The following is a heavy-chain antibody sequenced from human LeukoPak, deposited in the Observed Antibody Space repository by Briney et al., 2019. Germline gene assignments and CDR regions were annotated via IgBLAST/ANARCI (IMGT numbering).Heavy chain of an antibody. CDR3: ASVAQHRKKYSSSWRQIDY. Sequence: ASVKVSCKASGYTFTSYDINWVRQATGQGLEWMGWMNPNSGNTGYAQKFQGRVTMTRNTSISTAYMELSSLRSEDTAVYYCASVAQHRKKYSSSWRQIDYWGQGTLVTVSS. CDR1: GYTFTSYD. CDR2: MNPNSGNT. V-gene: IGHV1-8*01. D-gene: IGHD6-13*01. J-gene: IGHJ4*02.